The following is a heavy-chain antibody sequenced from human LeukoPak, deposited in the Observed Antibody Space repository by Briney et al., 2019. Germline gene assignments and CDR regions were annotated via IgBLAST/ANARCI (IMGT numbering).Heavy chain of an antibody. V-gene: IGHV3-9*01. CDR2: ISWNSGSI. D-gene: IGHD5-24*01. J-gene: IGHJ4*02. Sequence: GGSLRLSCAASGFTFDDYAMHWVRQAPGKGLEWVSGISWNSGSIGYADSVKGRFTISRDNSKNTVYLQMNSLRAEDTAVYYCAKRRDGNIDYWGQGTLVTVSS. CDR1: GFTFDDYA. CDR3: AKRRDGNIDY.